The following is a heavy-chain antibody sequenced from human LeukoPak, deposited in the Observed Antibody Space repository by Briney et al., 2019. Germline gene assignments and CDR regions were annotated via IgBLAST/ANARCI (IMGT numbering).Heavy chain of an antibody. CDR2: ISYDGSNK. CDR1: GFTFSSYA. D-gene: IGHD1-1*01. J-gene: IGHJ4*02. Sequence: GRSLRLSCAASGFTFSSYAMHWVRQAPGKGLEWVAVISYDGSNKYYADSVKGRFTISRDNSKNTLYLQMNSLRAEDTAVYYCARDIGNDDGFDHWGQGTLVTVSS. CDR3: ARDIGNDDGFDH. V-gene: IGHV3-30-3*01.